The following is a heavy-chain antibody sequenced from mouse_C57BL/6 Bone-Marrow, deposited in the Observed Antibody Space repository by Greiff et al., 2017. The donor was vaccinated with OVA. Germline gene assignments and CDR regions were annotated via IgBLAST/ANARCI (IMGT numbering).Heavy chain of an antibody. V-gene: IGHV1-55*01. D-gene: IGHD1-1*01. CDR1: GYTFTSYW. CDR3: ARDYGSPYYFDY. CDR2: IYPGSGST. Sequence: QVQLQQPGAELVKPGASVKMSCKASGYTFTSYWITWVKQRPGQGLEWIGDIYPGSGSTNYNETFKSKATLTVDTSSSTAYMQLSSLTSEDSAVYYCARDYGSPYYFDYWGQGTTLTVSS. J-gene: IGHJ2*01.